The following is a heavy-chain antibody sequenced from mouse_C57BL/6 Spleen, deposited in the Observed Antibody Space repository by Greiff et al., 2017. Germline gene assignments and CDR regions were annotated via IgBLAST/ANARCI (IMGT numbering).Heavy chain of an antibody. J-gene: IGHJ2*01. V-gene: IGHV1-64*01. Sequence: VQLQQPGAELVKPGASVKLSCKASGYTFTSYWMHWVKQRPGQGLEWIGMIHPNSGSTNYNEKFKSKATLTVDKSSSTAYMHLSSLTSEDSAVYYCARRGGNYVDDWGQGTTLTVSS. CDR3: ARRGGNYVDD. CDR2: IHPNSGST. CDR1: GYTFTSYW.